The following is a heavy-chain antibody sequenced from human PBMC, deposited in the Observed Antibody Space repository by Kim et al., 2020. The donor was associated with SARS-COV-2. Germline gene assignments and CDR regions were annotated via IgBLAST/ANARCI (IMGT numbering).Heavy chain of an antibody. D-gene: IGHD6-13*01. CDR1: GFTFSSYG. Sequence: GGSLRLSCAASGFTFSSYGMHWVRQAPGKGLEWVAVISYDGSNKYYADSVKGRFTISRDNSKNTLYLQMNSLRAEDTAVYYCAKDQASWSLPEYFQHWGQGTLVTVSS. CDR2: ISYDGSNK. CDR3: AKDQASWSLPEYFQH. V-gene: IGHV3-30*18. J-gene: IGHJ1*01.